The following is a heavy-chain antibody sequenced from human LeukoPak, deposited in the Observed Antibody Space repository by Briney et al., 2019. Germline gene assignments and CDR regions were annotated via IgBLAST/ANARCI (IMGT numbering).Heavy chain of an antibody. J-gene: IGHJ4*02. CDR3: ARQVAVAAWEY. Sequence: GESLKISCNASGYRFTSYWIGWVRQMPGKGLECMGIIHPGDSETRYSPSFQGQVTISADKSISTAYLQWSSLKASDTAMYYCARQVAVAAWEYWGQGTLVTVSS. CDR2: IHPGDSET. CDR1: GYRFTSYW. V-gene: IGHV5-51*01. D-gene: IGHD6-19*01.